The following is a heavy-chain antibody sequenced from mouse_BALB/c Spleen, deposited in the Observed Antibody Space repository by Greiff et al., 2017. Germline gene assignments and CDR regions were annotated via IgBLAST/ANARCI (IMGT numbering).Heavy chain of an antibody. J-gene: IGHJ1*01. CDR3: ARGYGSWYFDV. Sequence: DVKLVESGAELVRSGASVKLSCTASGFNIKDYYMHWVKQRPEQGLEWIGWIDPENGDTEYAPKFKDKATLTADKSSSTAYMQLSSLTSEDSAVYYCARGYGSWYFDVWGAGTTVTVSS. CDR2: IDPENGDT. V-gene: IGHV14-4*02. CDR1: GFNIKDYY. D-gene: IGHD1-1*01.